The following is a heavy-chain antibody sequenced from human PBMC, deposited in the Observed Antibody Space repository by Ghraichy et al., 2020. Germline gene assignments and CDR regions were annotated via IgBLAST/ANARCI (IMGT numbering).Heavy chain of an antibody. V-gene: IGHV3-21*01. CDR2: ISSSSTYI. CDR3: ARDSLTLAVPGTRSDY. CDR1: GFTFSSHS. Sequence: GGSLRLSCAASGFTFSSHSMNWVRQAPGKGLEWVSSISSSSTYIYYGDSVKGRFTISRDNAKNSLYLQMNSLRAEDTAVYYCARDSLTLAVPGTRSDYWGQGTLVTVSS. J-gene: IGHJ4*02. D-gene: IGHD6-19*01.